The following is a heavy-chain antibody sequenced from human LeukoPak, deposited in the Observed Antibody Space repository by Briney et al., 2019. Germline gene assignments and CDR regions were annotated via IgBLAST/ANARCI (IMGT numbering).Heavy chain of an antibody. D-gene: IGHD5-18*01. CDR2: INHSGST. J-gene: IGHJ5*02. Sequence: PSETLSLTCAVYGGSFSGYYWSWIRQPPGKGLEWIGEINHSGSTNYNPSLKSRVTISVDTSKNQFSLKLSSVTAADTAVYYCARTRGYSYGPRGWFDPWGQGTLVTVSS. V-gene: IGHV4-34*01. CDR1: GGSFSGYY. CDR3: ARTRGYSYGPRGWFDP.